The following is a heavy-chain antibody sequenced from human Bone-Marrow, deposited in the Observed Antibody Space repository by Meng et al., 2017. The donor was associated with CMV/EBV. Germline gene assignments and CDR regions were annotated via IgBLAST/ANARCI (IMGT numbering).Heavy chain of an antibody. CDR2: INHSGST. J-gene: IGHJ6*02. V-gene: IGHV4-34*01. D-gene: IGHD1-20*01. Sequence: SETLSLTCAVYGGSFSGYYWSWIRQPPGKGLEWIGEINHSGSTNYNPSLKSRVTISVDTSKNQFSLKLSSVTAADTAVYYCARERYNWNYHLGMDVWGQGTTVTVSS. CDR1: GGSFSGYY. CDR3: ARERYNWNYHLGMDV.